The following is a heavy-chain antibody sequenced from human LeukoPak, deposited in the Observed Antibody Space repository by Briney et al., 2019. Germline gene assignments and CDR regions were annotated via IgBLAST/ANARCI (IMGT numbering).Heavy chain of an antibody. V-gene: IGHV1-18*01. J-gene: IGHJ6*02. Sequence: ASVKVSCKASGYTFTSYCISWVRQAPGQGLEWMGWISAYNGNTNYAQKLQGRVTMTTDTSTSTAYMELRSLRSDDTAVYYCARESPYCSSTSCFREVDYDYYGLDVWGQGTTVTVSS. D-gene: IGHD2-2*01. CDR1: GYTFTSYC. CDR3: ARESPYCSSTSCFREVDYDYYGLDV. CDR2: ISAYNGNT.